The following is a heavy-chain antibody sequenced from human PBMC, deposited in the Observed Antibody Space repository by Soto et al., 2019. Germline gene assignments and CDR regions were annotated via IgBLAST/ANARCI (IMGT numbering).Heavy chain of an antibody. V-gene: IGHV1-3*01. J-gene: IGHJ5*02. D-gene: IGHD2-15*01. CDR2: INAANGDT. CDR1: GYTFTSYG. Sequence: ASVKVSCKASGYTFTSYGIHWVRQAPGQRLEWMGWINAANGDTNYSPKFQGRVTITRDTSASSAYMELSSLRSEDTAVYYCVRRHVSPNCIDWFDPWGQGTLVTVSS. CDR3: VRRHVSPNCIDWFDP.